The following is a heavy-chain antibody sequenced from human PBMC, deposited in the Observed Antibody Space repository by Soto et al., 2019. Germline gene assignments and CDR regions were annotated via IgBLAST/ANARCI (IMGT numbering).Heavy chain of an antibody. CDR3: AADGEYCGGDCYPNFDY. J-gene: IGHJ4*02. V-gene: IGHV1-58*02. Sequence: SVKVSCKASGFTFTSSAMQWVRQARGQRLEWIGWIVVGSGNTNYAQKFQERVTITRDMSTSTAYMELSSLRSEDTAVYYCAADGEYCGGDCYPNFDYWGQGTLVTV. CDR2: IVVGSGNT. D-gene: IGHD2-21*02. CDR1: GFTFTSSA.